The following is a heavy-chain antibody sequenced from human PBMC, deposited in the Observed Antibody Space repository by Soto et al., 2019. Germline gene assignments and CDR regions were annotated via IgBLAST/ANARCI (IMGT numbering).Heavy chain of an antibody. CDR2: ISSSGSNI. CDR3: ARVTGSGYDPYYYYYYMDV. CDR1: GFTFSDYY. J-gene: IGHJ6*03. V-gene: IGHV3-11*01. Sequence: GGSLRLSCAASGFTFSDYYMSWIRQAPGKGLEWVSYISSSGSNIYYADSVKGRFTISRDNAKNSLYLQMNSLRAEDTAVYYCARVTGSGYDPYYYYYYMDVWGKGTTVTVSS. D-gene: IGHD5-12*01.